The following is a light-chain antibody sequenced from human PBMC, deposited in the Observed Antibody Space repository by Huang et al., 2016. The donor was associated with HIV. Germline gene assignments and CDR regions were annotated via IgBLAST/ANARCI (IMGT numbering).Light chain of an antibody. CDR2: DAS. J-gene: IGKJ4*02. CDR1: QNIRNY. V-gene: IGKV3-11*01. Sequence: EMFLTQSPGTLYLSPGERATLSCRASQNIRNYLAWYQQNPGQAPRLRIYDASIRATGIPARVSGSGSGTDFTLTISRLEPEDSAVYYCQRRSNWPSFGGGTTVEI. CDR3: QRRSNWPS.